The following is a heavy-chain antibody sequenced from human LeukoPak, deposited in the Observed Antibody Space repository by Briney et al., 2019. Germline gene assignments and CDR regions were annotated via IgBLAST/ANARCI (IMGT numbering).Heavy chain of an antibody. Sequence: GGSLRLSCAASGFTFDDYAIHWVRQAPGKGLEWVSGISWNSSTIYYADSVKGRFTISRDNAKNSLYLQMNSLRDEDTAVYYCARDGGALIRGKGYYYGMDVWGQGTTVTVSS. CDR1: GFTFDDYA. CDR2: ISWNSSTI. CDR3: ARDGGALIRGKGYYYGMDV. D-gene: IGHD3-16*01. J-gene: IGHJ6*02. V-gene: IGHV3-9*01.